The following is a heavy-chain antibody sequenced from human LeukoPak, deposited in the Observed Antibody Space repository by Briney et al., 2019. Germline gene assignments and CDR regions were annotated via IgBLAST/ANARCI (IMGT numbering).Heavy chain of an antibody. CDR2: ISWNSGSI. D-gene: IGHD2-2*01. CDR1: GFTFDDYA. Sequence: PGRSLRLSCAASGFTFDDYAMHWVRHAPGKGLEWVSGISWNSGSIGYADSVKGRFTISRDNAKNSLYLQMNSLRAEDMALYYCAKAGYWSSTSCCFDYWGQGTLVTVSS. CDR3: AKAGYWSSTSCCFDY. V-gene: IGHV3-9*03. J-gene: IGHJ4*02.